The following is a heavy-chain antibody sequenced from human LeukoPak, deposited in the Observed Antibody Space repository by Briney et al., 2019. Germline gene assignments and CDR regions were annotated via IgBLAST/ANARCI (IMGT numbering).Heavy chain of an antibody. CDR3: ARDSDDILTGFIAPLLDY. D-gene: IGHD3-9*01. V-gene: IGHV1-3*01. CDR1: GYTFTSYV. Sequence: ASVKVSCKASGYTFTSYVMHWVRQAPGQRLEWMGWINAGNGNTKYSQKFQGRVTITRDTSASTAYMELSSLRSEDTAVYYCARDSDDILTGFIAPLLDYWGQGTLVTVPS. J-gene: IGHJ4*02. CDR2: INAGNGNT.